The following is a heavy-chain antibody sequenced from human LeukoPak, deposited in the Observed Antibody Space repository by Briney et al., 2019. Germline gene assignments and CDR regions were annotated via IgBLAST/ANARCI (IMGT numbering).Heavy chain of an antibody. CDR1: GGSISSYY. V-gene: IGHV4-59*01. Sequence: PSETLSLTCTVSGGSISSYYWRWIRQPPGKGLGWIGYIYYSGSTNYNPSLKSRVTISVDTSKNQFSLKLSSVTAADTAVYYCARSPYGDYFDYWGQGTLVTVSS. D-gene: IGHD4-17*01. CDR2: IYYSGST. J-gene: IGHJ4*02. CDR3: ARSPYGDYFDY.